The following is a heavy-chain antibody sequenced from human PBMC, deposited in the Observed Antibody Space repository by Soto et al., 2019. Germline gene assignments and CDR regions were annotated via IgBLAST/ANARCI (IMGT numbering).Heavy chain of an antibody. D-gene: IGHD3-22*01. CDR1: GGSFSGYY. CDR3: ARVGKYYYDSSGYYYVHYYYGMDV. Sequence: SETLSLTCAVYGGSFSGYYWSWIRQPPGKGLEWIGEINHSGSTNYDPSLKSRVTISVDTSKNQFSLKLSSVTAADTAVYYCARVGKYYYDSSGYYYVHYYYGMDVWGQGTTVTVSS. J-gene: IGHJ6*02. CDR2: INHSGST. V-gene: IGHV4-34*01.